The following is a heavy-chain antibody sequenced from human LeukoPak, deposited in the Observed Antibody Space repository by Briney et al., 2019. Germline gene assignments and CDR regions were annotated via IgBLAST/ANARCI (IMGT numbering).Heavy chain of an antibody. D-gene: IGHD3-9*01. V-gene: IGHV1-18*01. CDR2: ISTYDDNI. CDR3: ARETYSNILTGTDY. J-gene: IGHJ4*02. CDR1: GYTFTTYG. Sequence: PAASVTVSCKASGYTFTTYGLSWVRQAPGQGLEWLGWISTYDDNIKYAQSLQGRLTLTIDTSTSTAYMELRSLTSDDTAVYYCARETYSNILTGTDYWGPGTLVTVSS.